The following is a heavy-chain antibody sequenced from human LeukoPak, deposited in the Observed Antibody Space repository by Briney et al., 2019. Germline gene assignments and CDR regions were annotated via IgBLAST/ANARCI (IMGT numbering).Heavy chain of an antibody. CDR3: ARASDYGDHGGHYYYYGVDV. V-gene: IGHV4-4*02. J-gene: IGHJ6*02. Sequence: SETLSLTCAVSGGSISTNTWWSWVRQPPGKGLEWIGQTSHDGSADYTPSLKSRVTISVDKSKNQLSLKLNSVTAADSAVYYCARASDYGDHGGHYYYYGVDVWGQGTTVTVSS. CDR2: TSHDGSA. CDR1: GGSISTNTW. D-gene: IGHD4-17*01.